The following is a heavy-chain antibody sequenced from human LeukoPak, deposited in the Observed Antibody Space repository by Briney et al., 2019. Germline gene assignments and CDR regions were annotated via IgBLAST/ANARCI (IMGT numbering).Heavy chain of an antibody. D-gene: IGHD3-22*01. CDR3: ARDGSSGYYYDY. J-gene: IGHJ4*02. Sequence: PSETLSLTCTVSGGSISSHYWSWIRQPAGKGLEWIGRVYTSGSTNYNPSLKSRVTVSVDTSKKQVFLKLISVTPADTAVYHCARDGSSGYYYDYWGQGILVTVSS. V-gene: IGHV4-4*07. CDR1: GGSISSHY. CDR2: VYTSGST.